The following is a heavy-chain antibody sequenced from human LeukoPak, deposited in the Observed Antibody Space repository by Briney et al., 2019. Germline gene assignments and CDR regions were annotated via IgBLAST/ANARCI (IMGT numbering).Heavy chain of an antibody. CDR1: GFTFSSYW. CDR2: INSDGSST. V-gene: IGHV3-74*01. J-gene: IGHJ3*02. CDR3: ARASFGFYSLDAFDI. Sequence: PGGSLRLSCAASGFTFSSYWTHWVRQAPGKGLVWVSRINSDGSSTSYADSVKGRFTISRDNAKNTLYLQMNSLRAEDTAVYYCARASFGFYSLDAFDIWGQGTMVTVSS. D-gene: IGHD3-16*01.